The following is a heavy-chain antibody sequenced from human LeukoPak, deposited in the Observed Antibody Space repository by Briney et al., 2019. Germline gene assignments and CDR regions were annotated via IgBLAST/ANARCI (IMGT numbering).Heavy chain of an antibody. V-gene: IGHV3-23*01. Sequence: GGSRRLSCAASGFTFSSYTMSWVRQAPGKGLEWVSAISNNGGYTYYADSVQGRFTISRDNFKSTLCLQMNSLRAEDTAVYYCAKQLGYCSDGSCYFPYWGQGTLVTVSS. CDR2: ISNNGGYT. CDR3: AKQLGYCSDGSCYFPY. J-gene: IGHJ4*02. CDR1: GFTFSSYT. D-gene: IGHD2-15*01.